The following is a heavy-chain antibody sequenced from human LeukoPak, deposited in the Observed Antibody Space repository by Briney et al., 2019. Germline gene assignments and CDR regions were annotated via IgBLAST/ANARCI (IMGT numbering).Heavy chain of an antibody. J-gene: IGHJ4*02. V-gene: IGHV1-46*04. CDR2: INPDDDGI. Sequence: GASVRVSCKASEDTFTRHYIHWVRQAPGQGLEWIGLINPDDDGIDYTQKLRGRITVTRDRSTSTVYMELKSLRSDDTALYYCAREGGSYKHFDDWGQGSLVTVSS. CDR3: AREGGSYKHFDD. CDR1: EDTFTRHY. D-gene: IGHD3-10*01.